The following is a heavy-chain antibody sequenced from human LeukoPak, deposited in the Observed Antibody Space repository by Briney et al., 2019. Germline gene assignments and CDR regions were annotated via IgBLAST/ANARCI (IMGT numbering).Heavy chain of an antibody. V-gene: IGHV5-51*01. CDR1: GYSFTSYW. D-gene: IGHD4-17*01. CDR3: ARQMPNYGDSAVYYFDY. Sequence: GESLKISCRGSGYSFTSYWIGWVRQMPGKGLEWMGIIYPGDSDTRYSPSFQGQVTISADKSISTAYLQWSSLKASDTAMYYCARQMPNYGDSAVYYFDYWGQGTLVTVSS. J-gene: IGHJ4*02. CDR2: IYPGDSDT.